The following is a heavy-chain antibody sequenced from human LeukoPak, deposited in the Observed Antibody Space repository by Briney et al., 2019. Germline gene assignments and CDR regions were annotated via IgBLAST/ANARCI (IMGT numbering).Heavy chain of an antibody. CDR3: ERHFTYYYDSSGYPRDAFDI. CDR2: MYYSGST. D-gene: IGHD3-22*01. V-gene: IGHV4-59*08. CDR1: GGSISGYY. Sequence: SETLSLTCTVSGGSISGYYWSWIRQSPGKGLVWIGYMYYSGSTNYNPSLESRITISIDMSNNQFSLTLSSVTAADTALYYCERHFTYYYDSSGYPRDAFDIWGQGTMVTVSS. J-gene: IGHJ3*02.